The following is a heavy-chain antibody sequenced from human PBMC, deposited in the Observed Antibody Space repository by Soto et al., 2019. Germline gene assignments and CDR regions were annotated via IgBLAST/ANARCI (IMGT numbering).Heavy chain of an antibody. CDR2: ISAGGSSV. V-gene: IGHV3-48*03. D-gene: IGHD1-1*01. Sequence: QPGGSLRLSCEASGFTFNVHELYWVRQAPGKGLEWISYISAGGSSVKYADSVRGRLTISRDNAKTSLHLQMTGLRAEDTGVYYCAGSAYVGTSLFWGHGTMVTVSS. CDR3: AGSAYVGTSLF. CDR1: GFTFNVHE. J-gene: IGHJ4*01.